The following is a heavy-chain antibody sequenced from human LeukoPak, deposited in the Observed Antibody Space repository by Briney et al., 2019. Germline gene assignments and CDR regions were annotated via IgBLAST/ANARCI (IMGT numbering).Heavy chain of an antibody. V-gene: IGHV4-59*01. CDR1: GGSISSYY. Sequence: SETLSLTCTVSGGSISSYYWSWIRQPPGKGLEWIGYIYYSGSTNYNPSLKSRVTISVDTSKNQFSLKLSSVTAADTAVYYCARSPPRAVAWYFDYWGQGTLVTVSS. J-gene: IGHJ4*02. CDR2: IYYSGST. D-gene: IGHD6-13*01. CDR3: ARSPPRAVAWYFDY.